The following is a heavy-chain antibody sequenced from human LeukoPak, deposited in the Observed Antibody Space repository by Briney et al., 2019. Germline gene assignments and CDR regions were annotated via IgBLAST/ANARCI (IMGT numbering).Heavy chain of an antibody. CDR1: GFTFSSYA. CDR2: ISVNGGAT. CDR3: VCYDNAAEYFHY. V-gene: IGHV3-64*04. D-gene: IGHD3-22*01. J-gene: IGHJ1*01. Sequence: PGGSLRLSCSASGFTFSSYAMHWVRQAPGKGLEYVSAISVNGGATYYADSVKGRFTISRDNSKNTLYLQMNSLRAEDTALYYCVCYDNAAEYFHYWGQGTLVTVSS.